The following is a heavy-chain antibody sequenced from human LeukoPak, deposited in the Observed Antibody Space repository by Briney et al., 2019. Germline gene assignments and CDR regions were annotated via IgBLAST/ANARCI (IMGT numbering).Heavy chain of an antibody. D-gene: IGHD3-3*01. CDR2: IYYSGST. Sequence: SETLSLTCAVSGGSISSYYWSWIRQPPGKGLEWIGYIYYSGSTNYNPSLKSRVTISVDTSKNQFSLKLSSVTAADTAVYYCARVLSARFDYWGQGTLVTVSS. V-gene: IGHV4-59*01. CDR1: GGSISSYY. J-gene: IGHJ4*02. CDR3: ARVLSARFDY.